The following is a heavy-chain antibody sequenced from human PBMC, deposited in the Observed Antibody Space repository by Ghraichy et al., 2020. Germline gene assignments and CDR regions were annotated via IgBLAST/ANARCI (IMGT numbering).Heavy chain of an antibody. CDR2: IFYSGST. Sequence: SETLSLTCTVSGGSISSGTYYWGWIRQPPGKGLEWIGCIFYSGSTYYNPSLKSRVTISVDTSKNQFSLRLSSVTAADTAVYYCARSLGGIAVAGTVDYWGQGTLVTVSS. CDR3: ARSLGGIAVAGTVDY. D-gene: IGHD6-19*01. CDR1: GGSISSGTYY. J-gene: IGHJ4*02. V-gene: IGHV4-39*01.